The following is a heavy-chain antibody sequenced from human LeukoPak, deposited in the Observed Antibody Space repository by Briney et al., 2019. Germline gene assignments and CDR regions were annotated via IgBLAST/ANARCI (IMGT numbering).Heavy chain of an antibody. J-gene: IGHJ4*02. CDR2: ISSTSTYI. CDR3: TRDQRAARPNLDY. Sequence: GGSLRLSCAASGFTFSSYSINWVRQAPGKGLKWVSSISSTSTYIYYADSVKGRFTISRDNARNSVSLQMNSLRAEDTAVYYCTRDQRAARPNLDYWGQGTLVTVSS. D-gene: IGHD6-6*01. V-gene: IGHV3-21*01. CDR1: GFTFSSYS.